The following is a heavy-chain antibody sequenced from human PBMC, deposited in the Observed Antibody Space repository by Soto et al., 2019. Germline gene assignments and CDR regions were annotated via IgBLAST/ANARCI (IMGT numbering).Heavy chain of an antibody. CDR1: GFTFSSYW. V-gene: IGHV3-7*05. CDR3: ARIEAGYSSSWRNWFDP. CDR2: IKQDGSEK. Sequence: GGSLRLSCAASGFTFSSYWMSWVRQAPGKGLEWVANIKQDGSEKYYVDSVKGRFTISRDNAKNSLYLQMNSLRAEDTAVYYCARIEAGYSSSWRNWFDPWGQGTRVTVSS. J-gene: IGHJ5*02. D-gene: IGHD6-13*01.